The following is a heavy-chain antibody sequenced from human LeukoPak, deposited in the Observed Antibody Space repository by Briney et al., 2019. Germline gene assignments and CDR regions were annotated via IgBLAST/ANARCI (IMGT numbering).Heavy chain of an antibody. D-gene: IGHD1-26*01. CDR3: AKEFTVGATTPPFFFDY. CDR2: ICGSGGST. CDR1: GFTFCSYA. V-gene: IGHV3-23*01. J-gene: IGHJ4*02. Sequence: GGSLRLSCAVSGFTFCSYAMSWVCEAPGEGLGWVSAICGSGGSTYSADSAKGRFTISRDKSKNPLYRQMNSLRAEDTAVYYCAKEFTVGATTPPFFFDYWGQGTLVTVSS.